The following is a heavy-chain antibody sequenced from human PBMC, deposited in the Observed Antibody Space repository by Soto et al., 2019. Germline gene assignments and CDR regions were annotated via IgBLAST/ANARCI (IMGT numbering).Heavy chain of an antibody. V-gene: IGHV3-23*01. CDR2: ISGSGGRI. CDR1: GFTFSSYA. D-gene: IGHD2-2*01. CDR3: AKPNLYCSSTSCYDY. J-gene: IGHJ4*02. Sequence: GGSLRLSCAASGFTFSSYAMSWVRQAPGKGLEWVSVISGSGGRINYADSVKGRFTISRDNSKNTLYLQMNSLRGEDTAVYYCAKPNLYCSSTSCYDYWGQGTLVTVSS.